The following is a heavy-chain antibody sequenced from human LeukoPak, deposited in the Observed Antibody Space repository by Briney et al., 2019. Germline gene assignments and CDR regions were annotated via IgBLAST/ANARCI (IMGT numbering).Heavy chain of an antibody. J-gene: IGHJ4*02. D-gene: IGHD4-23*01. CDR2: INPSGDGT. CDR1: GHTFTNYY. CDR3: ARDLTTAVTPLGY. V-gene: IGHV1-46*01. Sequence: AASVKVSCKASGHTFTNYYVHWVRQAPGQGLEWMGLINPSGDGTTYTQKFQGRVTMTRDASTSIVYKELSSLRSEDTAVYYCARDLTTAVTPLGYWGQGTLVTVSS.